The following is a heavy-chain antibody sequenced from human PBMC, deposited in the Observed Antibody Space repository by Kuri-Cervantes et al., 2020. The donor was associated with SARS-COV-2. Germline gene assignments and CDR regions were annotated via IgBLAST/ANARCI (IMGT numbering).Heavy chain of an antibody. CDR1: GGSISSSNW. Sequence: SCAVSGGSISSSNWWSWVRQPPGKGLEWTGEIYHSGSTNYNPSLKSRVTISVDKSKNQFSLKLSSVTAADTAVYYCARDALLVGATGYYFDYWGQGTLVTVSS. V-gene: IGHV4-4*02. CDR2: IYHSGST. CDR3: ARDALLVGATGYYFDY. D-gene: IGHD1-26*01. J-gene: IGHJ4*02.